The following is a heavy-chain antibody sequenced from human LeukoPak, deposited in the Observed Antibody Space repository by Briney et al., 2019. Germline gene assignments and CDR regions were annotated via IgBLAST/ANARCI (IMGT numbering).Heavy chain of an antibody. CDR1: GFTFSSYA. CDR2: ISYDGSNK. V-gene: IGHV3-30*04. J-gene: IGHJ4*02. Sequence: PGGSLRLSCAASGFTFSSYAMHWVRQASGKGLEWVAVISYDGSNKYYADSVKGRFTISRDNSKNTLYLQMNSLRAEDTAVYYCARDPVSSGPLFDYWGQGTLVTVSS. D-gene: IGHD6-19*01. CDR3: ARDPVSSGPLFDY.